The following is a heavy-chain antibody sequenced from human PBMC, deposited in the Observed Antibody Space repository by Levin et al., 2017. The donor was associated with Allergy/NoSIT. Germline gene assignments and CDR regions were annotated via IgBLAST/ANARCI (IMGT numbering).Heavy chain of an antibody. CDR3: ARFRDYGSPNDY. CDR2: ISSSSSYT. Sequence: SCAASGFTFSDYYMSWIRQAPGKGLEWVSYISSSSSYTNYADSVKGRFTISRDNAKNSLYLQMNSLRAEDTAVYYCARFRDYGSPNDYWGQGTLVTVSS. V-gene: IGHV3-11*06. D-gene: IGHD4-17*01. CDR1: GFTFSDYY. J-gene: IGHJ4*02.